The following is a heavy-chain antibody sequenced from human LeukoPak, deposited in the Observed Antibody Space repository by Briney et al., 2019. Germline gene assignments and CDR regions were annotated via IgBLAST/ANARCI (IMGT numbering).Heavy chain of an antibody. J-gene: IGHJ4*02. CDR1: GYTFTSYG. CDR2: IYSNNTT. CDR3: ARASWGYDFDS. D-gene: IGHD7-27*01. V-gene: IGHV3-23*05. Sequence: SCKASGYTFTSYGISWVRQAPGKGLEWVSVIYSNNTTYYADAVKGRFTISRGNSNSTLYLQMNNLRVDDTAVYYCARASWGYDFDSWGLGTLVAVSS.